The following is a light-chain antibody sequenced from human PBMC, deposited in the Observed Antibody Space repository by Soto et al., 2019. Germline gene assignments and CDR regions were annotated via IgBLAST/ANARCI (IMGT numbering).Light chain of an antibody. J-gene: IGKJ1*01. Sequence: DIVLTQSPGTLSLSTGERASLSCRASQSVSSGHLAWYQQKPGQAPRLLIYGASSRATGIPDRFSGSGSGTDFTLTISRLEPEDYAVYYCQQYGQSLWTFGQATKVDIK. CDR1: QSVSSGH. CDR2: GAS. CDR3: QQYGQSLWT. V-gene: IGKV3-20*01.